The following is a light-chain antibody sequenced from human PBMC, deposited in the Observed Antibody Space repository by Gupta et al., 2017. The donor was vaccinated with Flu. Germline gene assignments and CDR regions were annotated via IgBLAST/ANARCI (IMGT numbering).Light chain of an antibody. CDR1: NSNIGSHT. V-gene: IGLV1-44*01. CDR3: AAWDDSLTGLWV. J-gene: IGLJ3*02. Sequence: QSVLTQPPSASGTPGQGVTISCSGSNSNIGSHTVNWYQQLPGKAPKLLIHNNNERPSGVPERFSCSKSGTSASLAINGLQSEDEADYYCAAWDDSLTGLWVFGGGTKLTVL. CDR2: NNN.